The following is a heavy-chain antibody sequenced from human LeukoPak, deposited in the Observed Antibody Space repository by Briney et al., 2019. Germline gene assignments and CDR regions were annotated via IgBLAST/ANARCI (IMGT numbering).Heavy chain of an antibody. J-gene: IGHJ3*02. CDR2: IYTSGTT. Sequence: SETLSLTCAVSGGSISSYYWSWIRQPAGKGLEWIGRIYTSGTTNYNPSLKSRVTMSVDTSKNQFSLKLSSVTAADTAVYYCARDQTYYDSSGYSLYAFDIWGQGTMVTVSS. CDR3: ARDQTYYDSSGYSLYAFDI. CDR1: GGSISSYY. V-gene: IGHV4-4*07. D-gene: IGHD3-22*01.